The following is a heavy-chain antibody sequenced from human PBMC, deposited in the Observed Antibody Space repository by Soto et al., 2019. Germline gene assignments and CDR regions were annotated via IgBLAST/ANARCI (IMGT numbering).Heavy chain of an antibody. CDR3: ARSLSRYCERATCFALAAY. J-gene: IGHJ4*02. Sequence: QVQLVQSGSEVQKSGSSVKVSCKASGGTFSSYTISWVRQAPGQGPEWMGRIIPVLGITNYEQKFQGRVTITADESTSTAYLDLNSLKSEDTAVYYCARSLSRYCERATCFALAAYWGQGTLVTVSS. V-gene: IGHV1-69*02. D-gene: IGHD2-2*01. CDR1: GGTFSSYT. CDR2: IIPVLGIT.